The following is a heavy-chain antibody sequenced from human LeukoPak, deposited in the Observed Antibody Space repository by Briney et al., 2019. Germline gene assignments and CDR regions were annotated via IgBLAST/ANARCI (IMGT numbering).Heavy chain of an antibody. Sequence: GGSLRLSCAASGFTFSSYSMNWVRQAPGKGLEWVSSISSSSSYIYYADSVKGRFTISRDNAKNSLYLQMNSLRAEDTAVYYCARDLRSYGDYVYYYYYGMDVWGQGTTVTVSS. CDR3: ARDLRSYGDYVYYYYYGMDV. CDR2: ISSSSSYI. CDR1: GFTFSSYS. D-gene: IGHD4-17*01. V-gene: IGHV3-21*01. J-gene: IGHJ6*02.